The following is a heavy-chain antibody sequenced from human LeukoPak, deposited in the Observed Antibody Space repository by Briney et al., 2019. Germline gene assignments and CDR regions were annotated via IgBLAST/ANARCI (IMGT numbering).Heavy chain of an antibody. J-gene: IGHJ2*01. CDR2: ISGSGGST. CDR1: GFTFSSYS. Sequence: GGSLRLSCAASGFTFSSYSMSWVRQAPGKGLEWVSAISGSGGSTYYADSVKGRFTISRDNSKNTLYLQMNSLRAEDTAVYYCAKDMQLWVVGYFDLWGRGTLVTVSS. D-gene: IGHD5-18*01. V-gene: IGHV3-23*01. CDR3: AKDMQLWVVGYFDL.